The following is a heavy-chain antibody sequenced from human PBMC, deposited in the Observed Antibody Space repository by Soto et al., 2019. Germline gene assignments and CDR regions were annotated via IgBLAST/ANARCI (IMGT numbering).Heavy chain of an antibody. CDR2: IIPILGIA. V-gene: IGHV1-69*02. D-gene: IGHD3-10*01. Sequence: QVQLVQSGAEVKKPGSSVKVSCKASGGTFSSYTISWVRQAPGQGLEWMGRIIPILGIANYAQKFQGRVTITAEQSTSTAYMELSSLRSEDTAGYYCARGDGSGSYGYYYYGMDVWGQGTTVTVSS. J-gene: IGHJ6*02. CDR1: GGTFSSYT. CDR3: ARGDGSGSYGYYYYGMDV.